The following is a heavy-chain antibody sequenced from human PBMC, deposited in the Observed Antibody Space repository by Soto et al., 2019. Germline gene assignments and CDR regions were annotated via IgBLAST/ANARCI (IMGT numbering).Heavy chain of an antibody. CDR2: MYPGDSDT. J-gene: IGHJ4*02. CDR1: GYSFSTYW. Sequence: EVQLVQSGAEVKKPGESLKISCKGSGYSFSTYWIGWVRQMPGKGLEWMGIMYPGDSDTRYSPSFKGEGTISADKSSTTGVLQWRSLKASDTAMYGCARGGGYIYGCDYWGQGTLVTVSS. V-gene: IGHV5-51*03. D-gene: IGHD5-18*01. CDR3: ARGGGYIYGCDY.